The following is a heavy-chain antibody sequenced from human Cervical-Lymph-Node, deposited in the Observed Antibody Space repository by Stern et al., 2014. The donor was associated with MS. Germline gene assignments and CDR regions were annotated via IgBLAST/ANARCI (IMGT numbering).Heavy chain of an antibody. CDR1: GYTFTDYY. V-gene: IGHV1-2*04. Sequence: QLVESGAEVKKPGASVKVSCKASGYTFTDYYVHWVRQAPGPGLEWMGCINPNSGGTTYALNFQASVTLTRDTSISTAYMELSRLRSDDTAGYYCARGSRGVKTMVYWGQGTLVTVSS. J-gene: IGHJ4*02. D-gene: IGHD3-10*01. CDR3: ARGSRGVKTMVY. CDR2: INPNSGGT.